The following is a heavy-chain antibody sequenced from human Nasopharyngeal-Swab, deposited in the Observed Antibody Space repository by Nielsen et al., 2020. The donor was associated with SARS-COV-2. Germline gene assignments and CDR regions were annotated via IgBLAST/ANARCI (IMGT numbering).Heavy chain of an antibody. V-gene: IGHV6-1*01. CDR3: ARGEDGGFDDAFDI. J-gene: IGHJ3*02. Sequence: SQTLSLTCAISGDSVSRKSAAWNWIRQSPSRGLEWLGRTYYRSKWYNDYAVSVKSRITINPDTSKNQFSLQLNSVTPEDTAVYYCARGEDGGFDDAFDIWGQGAMVTVSS. D-gene: IGHD3-10*01. CDR1: GDSVSRKSAA. CDR2: TYYRSKWYN.